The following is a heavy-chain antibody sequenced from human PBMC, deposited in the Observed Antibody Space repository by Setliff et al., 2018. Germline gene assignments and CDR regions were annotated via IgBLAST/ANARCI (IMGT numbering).Heavy chain of an antibody. J-gene: IGHJ3*02. CDR3: ARLGAPASHDAFDI. D-gene: IGHD6-25*01. Sequence: GESLKISCKDSGYSFTNYWIAWVRQMPGKGLEYMGIIYPADSDTRYSPSFQGQVTMSADKSINTAYLQWSSLKASDTAMYYCARLGAPASHDAFDIWGQGTMVT. V-gene: IGHV5-51*01. CDR2: IYPADSDT. CDR1: GYSFTNYW.